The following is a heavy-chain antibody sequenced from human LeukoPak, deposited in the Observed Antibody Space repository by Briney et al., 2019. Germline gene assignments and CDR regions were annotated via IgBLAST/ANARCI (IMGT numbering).Heavy chain of an antibody. J-gene: IGHJ3*02. CDR1: GYTFTGYY. V-gene: IGHV1-2*02. Sequence: ASVKVYCKASGYTFTGYYMHWVRHAPGQGLEWMGWINPNSGGTNYAQKFQGRVTMTRDTSLSTAYMELSMLTSDDTAVYYCARVRDTSTGIAVAYDAFDIWVQGTMVTVSS. CDR3: ARVRDTSTGIAVAYDAFDI. CDR2: INPNSGGT. D-gene: IGHD6-19*01.